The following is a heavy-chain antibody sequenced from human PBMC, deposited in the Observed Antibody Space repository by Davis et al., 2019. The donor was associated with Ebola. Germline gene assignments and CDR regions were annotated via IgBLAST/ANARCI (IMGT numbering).Heavy chain of an antibody. D-gene: IGHD4-17*01. CDR3: AKDRYGGALDY. V-gene: IGHV3-23*01. CDR1: GFSFSSYP. Sequence: PGGSLRLSCAASGFSFSSYPMSWVRQAPGKGLEWLSLSSGSGDSTYYADSALGRFTISRDNSKNTLYLHMNSLRAEDTALYYCAKDRYGGALDYWGQGILVTVSS. J-gene: IGHJ4*02. CDR2: SSGSGDST.